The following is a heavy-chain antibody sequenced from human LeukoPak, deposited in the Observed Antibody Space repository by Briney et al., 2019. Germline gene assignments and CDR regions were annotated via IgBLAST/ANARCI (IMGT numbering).Heavy chain of an antibody. CDR2: IYYSGST. D-gene: IGHD2/OR15-2a*01. CDR3: ARDFSGPIDY. J-gene: IGHJ4*02. V-gene: IGHV4-59*12. CDR1: GGSISSYY. Sequence: SETLSLTCTVSGGSISSYYWSWIRQPPGKGLEWIGYIYYSGSTYYSPSLKSRVTISLDTSRNQFSLKLNSVTAADTAVYYCARDFSGPIDYWGQGTLVTVSS.